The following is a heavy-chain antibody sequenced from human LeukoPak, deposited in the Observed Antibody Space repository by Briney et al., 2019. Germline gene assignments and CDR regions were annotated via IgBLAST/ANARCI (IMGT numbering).Heavy chain of an antibody. J-gene: IGHJ4*02. D-gene: IGHD4-11*01. Sequence: ASVKVSCKASGYTFTSYYMHWVRQAPGQGLEWMGWINPNSGGTNYAQKFQGRVTMTRDTSISTAYMELSRLRSDDTAVYYCARVKVYSNFIDYWGQGTLVTVSS. CDR1: GYTFTSYY. CDR2: INPNSGGT. V-gene: IGHV1-2*02. CDR3: ARVKVYSNFIDY.